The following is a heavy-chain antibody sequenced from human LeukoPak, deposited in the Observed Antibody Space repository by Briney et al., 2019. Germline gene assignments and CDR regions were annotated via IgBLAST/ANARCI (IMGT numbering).Heavy chain of an antibody. V-gene: IGHV1-18*01. J-gene: IGHJ5*01. CDR1: GYTFVSFG. Sequence: SVKVSCKASGYTFVSFGISWVRQAPGQGLEWMGWVSANNRDTIYTEKFQDRVTMTTDTSTNTAYMEVRSLRSDDTAVYYCARDRRDWFDSWGQGTLVTVSS. CDR3: ARDRRDWFDS. CDR2: VSANNRDT.